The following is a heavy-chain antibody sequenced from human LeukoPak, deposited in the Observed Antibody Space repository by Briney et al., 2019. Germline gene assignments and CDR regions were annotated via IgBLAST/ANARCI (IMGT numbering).Heavy chain of an antibody. D-gene: IGHD2-15*01. V-gene: IGHV4-59*01. J-gene: IGHJ3*02. CDR2: IYYSGST. CDR1: GGSIRSYY. Sequence: SETLSLTCTVSGGSIRSYYWSWIRQPPGKGLEWIGYIYYSGSTNYNPPLKSRVTISVDTSKNQFSLKLSSVTAADTAVYYCARDDLPAAGAFDIWGQGTMVTVSS. CDR3: ARDDLPAAGAFDI.